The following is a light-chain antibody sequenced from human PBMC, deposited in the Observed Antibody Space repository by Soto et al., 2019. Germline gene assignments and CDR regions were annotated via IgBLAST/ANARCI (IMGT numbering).Light chain of an antibody. CDR1: SSNIGNNA. CDR2: YDD. J-gene: IGLJ2*01. Sequence: QSVLTQPPSVSAAPRQRVTISCSGSSSNIGNNAVNCYQQLHGKAPTLLIYYDDLLPSGVSARFSGSKSGTSASLAISWRHYEDDADDYCSAWDDSRNAVVFGGGTKLTVL. V-gene: IGLV1-36*01. CDR3: SAWDDSRNAVV.